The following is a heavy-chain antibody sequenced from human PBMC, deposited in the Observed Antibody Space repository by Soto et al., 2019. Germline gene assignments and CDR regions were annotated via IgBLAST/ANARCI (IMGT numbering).Heavy chain of an antibody. CDR2: IFYSGGT. J-gene: IGHJ4*02. CDR3: ASNVRGILTAVFIPVDY. Sequence: PSETLSLTCTVSGDSISSGINYWSWIRQHPGKGLEWMAYIFYSGGTYYNPSLKSRVTISVDTSKNQFSLNLSSVTAADTAVYYCASNVRGILTAVFIPVDYWGQGTLVTVSS. CDR1: GDSISSGINY. D-gene: IGHD3-10*02. V-gene: IGHV4-31*03.